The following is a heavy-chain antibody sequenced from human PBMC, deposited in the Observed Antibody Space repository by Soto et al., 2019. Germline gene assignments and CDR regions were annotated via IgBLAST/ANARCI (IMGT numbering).Heavy chain of an antibody. CDR3: ARGGHVVVVTAALDY. CDR2: VNPSGGHT. CDR1: GDTFTDYY. D-gene: IGHD2-21*02. J-gene: IGHJ4*02. V-gene: IGHV1-46*01. Sequence: QVQLMQSGAEVKKPGASVKVSCKASGDTFTDYYIHWVRQAPGQGLEWMGTVNPSGGHTTYAQHFLGRVTMTRDTSTSTPYMERTSLTSDDTAIYYCARGGHVVVVTAALDYWGQGTLVTVSS.